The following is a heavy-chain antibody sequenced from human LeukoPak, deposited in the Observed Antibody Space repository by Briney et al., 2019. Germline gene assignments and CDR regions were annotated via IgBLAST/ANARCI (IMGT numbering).Heavy chain of an antibody. CDR3: ASPHVQLEPWQFDY. CDR2: INSDGSST. CDR1: GFTFSSYW. J-gene: IGHJ4*02. Sequence: PGGSLRLSCAASGFTFSSYWMHWVRQAPGKGLVWASRINSDGSSTSYADSVKGRFTISRDNAKNTLYLQMNSLSAEDTAVYYCASPHVQLEPWQFDYWGQGTLVTVSS. D-gene: IGHD1-1*01. V-gene: IGHV3-74*01.